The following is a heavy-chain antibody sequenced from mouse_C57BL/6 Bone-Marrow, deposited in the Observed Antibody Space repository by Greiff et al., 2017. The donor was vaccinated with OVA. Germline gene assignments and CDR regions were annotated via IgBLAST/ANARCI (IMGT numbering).Heavy chain of an antibody. CDR1: GFNIKDDY. CDR2: IDPETGDT. D-gene: IGHD1-1*01. CDR3: TSYGGFAY. V-gene: IGHV14-4*01. Sequence: EVKLQESGAELVRPGASVKLSCTASGFNIKDDYMHWVKQRPEQGLEWIGWIDPETGDTEYASKFQGKATITADTSSNTAYLQLSSLTSEDTAVYYCTSYGGFAYWGQGTLVTVSA. J-gene: IGHJ3*01.